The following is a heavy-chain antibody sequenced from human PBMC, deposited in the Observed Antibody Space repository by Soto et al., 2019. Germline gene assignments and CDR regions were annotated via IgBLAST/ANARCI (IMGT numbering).Heavy chain of an antibody. J-gene: IGHJ4*02. CDR3: ARTSPRLRSSSAPFDY. D-gene: IGHD4-17*01. CDR2: ISAYNGNT. Sequence: VSIRAAWCTCTVYGTSCVLQSHRQGLEWMGWISAYNGNTNYAQKLQGRVTMTTDTSTSTAYMELRSLRSDDTAVYYCARTSPRLRSSSAPFDYWGQGPLVT. V-gene: IGHV1-18*01. CDR1: WCTCTVYG.